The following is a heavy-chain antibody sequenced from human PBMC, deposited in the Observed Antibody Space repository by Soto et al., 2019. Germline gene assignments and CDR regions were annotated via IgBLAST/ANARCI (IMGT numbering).Heavy chain of an antibody. CDR3: AIGSSGWTHRWFDP. Sequence: GASVKVSCKASGYTFSSIGISWVRQAPGQGLEWMGWISPYKGNTHYAQGLQGRVTMTTDTSTSTAYMELSSLRSEDTAVYYCAIGSSGWTHRWFDPWGQGTLVTVSS. J-gene: IGHJ5*02. CDR1: GYTFSSIG. V-gene: IGHV1-18*01. CDR2: ISPYKGNT. D-gene: IGHD6-19*01.